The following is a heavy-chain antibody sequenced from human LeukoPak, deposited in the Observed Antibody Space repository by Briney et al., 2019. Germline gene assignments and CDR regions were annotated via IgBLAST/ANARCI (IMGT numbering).Heavy chain of an antibody. J-gene: IGHJ4*02. V-gene: IGHV3-23*01. D-gene: IGHD3-9*01. CDR2: MCASGATI. CDR1: GFSFNSFA. Sequence: GGSLRLSCAASGFSFNSFAMNWVRQAPGEGLEWVTSMCASGATIYYAVSVKGRFTISRDSSKNTLYLEMKRLRAEDTAVYFCAITEYFVGLSFDFWGQGTLVTVS. CDR3: AITEYFVGLSFDF.